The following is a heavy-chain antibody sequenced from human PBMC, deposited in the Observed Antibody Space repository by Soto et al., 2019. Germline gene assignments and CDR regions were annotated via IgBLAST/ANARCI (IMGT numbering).Heavy chain of an antibody. CDR1: GGSFSGYY. D-gene: IGHD3-10*01. CDR3: ARMVRGVRGHFDY. Sequence: SETLSLTCAVYGGSFSGYYWSWIRQPPGKGLEWIGEINHSGSTNYNPSLKSRVTISVDTSKNQFSLKLSSVTAADTAVYYCARMVRGVRGHFDYWGQGTLVTVSS. CDR2: INHSGST. J-gene: IGHJ4*02. V-gene: IGHV4-34*01.